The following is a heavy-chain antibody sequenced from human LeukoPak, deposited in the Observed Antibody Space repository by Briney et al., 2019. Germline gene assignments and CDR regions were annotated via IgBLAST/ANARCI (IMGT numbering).Heavy chain of an antibody. CDR3: AKDRSLYDSSGYDY. D-gene: IGHD3-22*01. Sequence: GGSLRLSCAASEFSVGSNYMTWVRQAPGKGLEWVSAISGSGGSTYYADSVKGRFTISRDNSKNTLYLQMNSLRAEDTAVYYCAKDRSLYDSSGYDYWGQGTLVTVSS. J-gene: IGHJ4*02. V-gene: IGHV3-23*01. CDR1: EFSVGSNY. CDR2: ISGSGGST.